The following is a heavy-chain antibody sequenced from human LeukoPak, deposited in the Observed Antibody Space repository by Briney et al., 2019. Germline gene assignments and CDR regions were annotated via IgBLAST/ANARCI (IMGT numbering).Heavy chain of an antibody. CDR1: GFTFSSYG. Sequence: RGGSLRLSCAASGFTFSSYGMHWVRQAPGKGLEWVAVISYDGSNKYYADSVKGRFTISRDNSKNTLYLQMNSLRAEDTAIYYCAKKYSTGLDPWGQGTLVTVSS. CDR2: ISYDGSNK. J-gene: IGHJ5*02. V-gene: IGHV3-30*18. CDR3: AKKYSTGLDP. D-gene: IGHD1-26*01.